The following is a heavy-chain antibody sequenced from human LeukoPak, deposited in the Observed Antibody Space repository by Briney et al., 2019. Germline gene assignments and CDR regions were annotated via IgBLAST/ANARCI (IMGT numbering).Heavy chain of an antibody. J-gene: IGHJ4*02. CDR2: ISAYNGNT. Sequence: ASVKVSCKASGYTFTSYGISWVRQAPGQGLEWMGWISAYNGNTNYAQKLQGRVTMTTDTSTSTAYMELRSLRSDDTAVYYCARDWRRITMIVKEWYFDYWGQGTQVTVSS. D-gene: IGHD3-22*01. CDR3: ARDWRRITMIVKEWYFDY. CDR1: GYTFTSYG. V-gene: IGHV1-18*01.